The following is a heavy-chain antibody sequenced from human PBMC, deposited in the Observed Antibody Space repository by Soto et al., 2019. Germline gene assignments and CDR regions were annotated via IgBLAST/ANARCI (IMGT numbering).Heavy chain of an antibody. Sequence: ASVKVSCKASGYTFTSYDINWVRQATGQGLEWMGWMNPNSGNTGYAQKFQGRVTMTRNTSISTAYMELSSLRSEDTAVYYCARGCGWLQPYNWFDPWGQGTLVPVSS. CDR3: ARGCGWLQPYNWFDP. CDR2: MNPNSGNT. J-gene: IGHJ5*02. V-gene: IGHV1-8*01. CDR1: GYTFTSYD. D-gene: IGHD5-12*01.